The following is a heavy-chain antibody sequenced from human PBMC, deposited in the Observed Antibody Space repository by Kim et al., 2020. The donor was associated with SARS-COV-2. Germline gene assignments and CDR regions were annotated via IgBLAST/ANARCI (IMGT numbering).Heavy chain of an antibody. V-gene: IGHV3-23*01. CDR1: GFTFSSYA. D-gene: IGHD6-13*01. CDR2: ISGSGGST. J-gene: IGHJ5*02. Sequence: GGSLRLSCAASGFTFSSYAMSWVRQAPGKGLEWVSAISGSGGSTYYADSVKGRFTISRDNSKNTLYLQMNSLRADDTAVYYCAKGDQGQQLVPTHWAEDPWGQGTLVTVSS. CDR3: AKGDQGQQLVPTHWAEDP.